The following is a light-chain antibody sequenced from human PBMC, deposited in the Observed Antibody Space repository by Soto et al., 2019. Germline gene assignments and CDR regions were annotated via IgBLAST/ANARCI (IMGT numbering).Light chain of an antibody. V-gene: IGLV1-44*01. Sequence: QLVLTQPPSASGTPGQRVTISCSGSSSNIGSNTVNWYQQLPGTAPKLLIYSHNQRPSGVPDRFSVSKSGTSASLAISGLRSEDEADYYCATWDDSLDGYVFGTGTKVTVL. J-gene: IGLJ1*01. CDR3: ATWDDSLDGYV. CDR1: SSNIGSNT. CDR2: SHN.